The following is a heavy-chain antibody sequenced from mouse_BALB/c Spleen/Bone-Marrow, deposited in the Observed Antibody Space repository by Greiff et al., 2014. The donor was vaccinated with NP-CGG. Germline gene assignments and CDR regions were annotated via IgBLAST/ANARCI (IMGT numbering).Heavy chain of an antibody. Sequence: LQQPGGGSVQPGGSLKLSCATSGFTFSDYYMYWVRQTPEKRLEWVAYISNGGGSTYYPDTVKGRFTISRDNAKNTLYLQMSRLKSEDTAMYYCARHNYDETWFAYWGQGTLVTVSA. CDR3: ARHNYDETWFAY. J-gene: IGHJ3*01. D-gene: IGHD2-4*01. CDR2: ISNGGGST. CDR1: GFTFSDYY. V-gene: IGHV5-12*02.